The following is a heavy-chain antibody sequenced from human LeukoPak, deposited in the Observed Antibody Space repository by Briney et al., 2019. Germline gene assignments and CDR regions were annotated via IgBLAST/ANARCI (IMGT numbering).Heavy chain of an antibody. Sequence: GGSLRLSCVGSGLTFSGFEMNWVRQAPGKGLEWVSHIRGDGTTKSYADSVKDRFTISRDNAKNSLYLQMNSLRAEDTAIYYCARRFRDWGQGTLVTVSS. CDR1: GLTFSGFE. V-gene: IGHV3-48*03. CDR2: IRGDGTTK. D-gene: IGHD5-24*01. J-gene: IGHJ4*02. CDR3: ARRFRD.